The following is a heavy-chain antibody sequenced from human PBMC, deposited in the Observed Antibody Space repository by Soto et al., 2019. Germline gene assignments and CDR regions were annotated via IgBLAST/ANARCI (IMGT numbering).Heavy chain of an antibody. CDR2: IYYSGST. D-gene: IGHD2-2*01. CDR1: GGSISSYY. CDR3: ARRDYIEYQHFVFDY. Sequence: QVQLQESGPGLVKPSETLSLTCTVSGGSISSYYWSWIRQPPGKGLEWIGYIYYSGSTNYIPSLKSRVTISVDTSKNQFSLKLSSVTAADTAVYYCARRDYIEYQHFVFDYWGQGTLVTVSS. J-gene: IGHJ4*02. V-gene: IGHV4-59*08.